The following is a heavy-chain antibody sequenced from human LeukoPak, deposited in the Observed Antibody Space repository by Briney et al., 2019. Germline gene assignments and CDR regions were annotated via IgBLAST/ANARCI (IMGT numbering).Heavy chain of an antibody. CDR3: ARDDVVPAALWSYMDV. D-gene: IGHD2-2*01. CDR2: ISSSSSYI. CDR1: GFTFSNIA. J-gene: IGHJ6*03. Sequence: GGSLRLSCAASGFTFSNIAMTWVRQAPGKGLEWVSSISSSSSYIYYADSVKGRFTISRDNAKNSLYLQMNSLRAEDTAVYYCARDDVVPAALWSYMDVWGKGTTVTVSS. V-gene: IGHV3-21*01.